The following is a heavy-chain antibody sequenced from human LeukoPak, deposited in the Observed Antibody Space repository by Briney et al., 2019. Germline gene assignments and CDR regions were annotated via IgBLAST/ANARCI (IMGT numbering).Heavy chain of an antibody. D-gene: IGHD6-13*01. CDR2: IIPIFGTA. V-gene: IGHV1-69*13. CDR1: GGTFSSYA. CDR3: ARDSIAAAALGDAFDI. Sequence: SVKVSCKASGGTFSSYAISWVRQAPGQGLEWMGGIIPIFGTANYAPKFQGRVTITADESTSTAYMELSSLRSEDTAVYYCARDSIAAAALGDAFDIWGQGTMVTVSS. J-gene: IGHJ3*02.